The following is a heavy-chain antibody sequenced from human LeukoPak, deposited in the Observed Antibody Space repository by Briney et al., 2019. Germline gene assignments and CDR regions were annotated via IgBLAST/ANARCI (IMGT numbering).Heavy chain of an antibody. D-gene: IGHD3-22*01. CDR2: MYLSGTT. V-gene: IGHV4-4*02. CDR1: GDSINSLDL. CDR3: AGLVGRYSSGLYYYYFDY. Sequence: TSETLSLTCTVSGDSINSLDLWSWVRQPPGKGLEWIGEMYLSGTTHSNPSVKSRVTTSIDKSKNQFFLNLSSVTAADTAVYYCAGLVGRYSSGLYYYYFDYWGQGTLVTVSS. J-gene: IGHJ4*02.